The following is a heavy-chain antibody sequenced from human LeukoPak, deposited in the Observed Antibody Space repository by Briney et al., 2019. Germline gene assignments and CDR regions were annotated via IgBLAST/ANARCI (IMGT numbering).Heavy chain of an antibody. J-gene: IGHJ4*02. CDR1: GGSISSSSNY. D-gene: IGHD3-22*01. CDR2: IYYSGST. Sequence: SETLSPTCTVSGGSISSSSNYWGWIRQPPGKGLEWIGSIYYSGSTYYNPSLKSRVTISVDTSKNQFSLKLSSVTAADTAVYYCHVESSGYYRDLDYWGQGTLVTVSS. V-gene: IGHV4-39*07. CDR3: HVESSGYYRDLDY.